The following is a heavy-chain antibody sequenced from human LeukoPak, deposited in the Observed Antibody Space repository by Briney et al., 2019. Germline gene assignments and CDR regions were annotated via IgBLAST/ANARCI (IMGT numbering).Heavy chain of an antibody. D-gene: IGHD1-1*01. V-gene: IGHV4-59*01. CDR2: IYYSGST. CDR3: ARVWGRETGTTNWFDP. J-gene: IGHJ5*02. Sequence: PSETLSLTCTVSGGSISSYYWSWIRQPPGKGLEWIGYIYYSGSTNYNPSLKSRVTISVDTSKSQFSVRLTSVTAADTALYYCARVWGRETGTTNWFDPWGQGTLVTVSS. CDR1: GGSISSYY.